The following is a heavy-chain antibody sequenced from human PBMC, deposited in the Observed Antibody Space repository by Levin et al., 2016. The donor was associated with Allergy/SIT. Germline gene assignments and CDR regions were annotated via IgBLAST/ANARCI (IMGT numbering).Heavy chain of an antibody. Sequence: GESLKISCEASGFTHSRGWMHWVRQAPGKGLEWVGRIKSKTDAGTTDYAAPVKGRFTISRDDSKNTLYLQMNSLKTEDTAVYYCTTEGPGRYSWENYGMDVWGQGTTVTVSS. J-gene: IGHJ6*02. CDR2: IKSKTDAGTT. D-gene: IGHD3-10*01. V-gene: IGHV3-15*01. CDR1: GFTHSRGW. CDR3: TTEGPGRYSWENYGMDV.